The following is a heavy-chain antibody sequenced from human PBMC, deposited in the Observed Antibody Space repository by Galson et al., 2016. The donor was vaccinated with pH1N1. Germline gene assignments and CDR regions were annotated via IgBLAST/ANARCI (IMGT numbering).Heavy chain of an antibody. CDR3: AKGGRVGVQGYYYALDV. V-gene: IGHV3-7*03. D-gene: IGHD2-2*01. CDR1: GFTFSSYW. J-gene: IGHJ6*02. CDR2: INQDGSVK. Sequence: SLRLSCAASGFTFSSYWMSWVRQAPGKGLEWVANINQDGSVKYYVDPVKGRFTISRDNAKNTLYLQMNSLRAEDTAVYYCAKGGRVGVQGYYYALDVWGQGTAVTVSS.